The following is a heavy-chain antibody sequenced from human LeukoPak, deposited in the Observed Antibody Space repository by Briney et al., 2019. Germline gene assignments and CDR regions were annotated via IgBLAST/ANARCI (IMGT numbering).Heavy chain of an antibody. V-gene: IGHV3-7*03. CDR2: IKQDGSEK. Sequence: GESLRLSCVASGFTFSSYWMSWVRQAPGEGLEWVANIKQDGSEKYYVDSVKGRFTISRDNAKNSLYLQMNSLRAEDTAVYYCAKVPILGYCSGGSCRNFDYWGQGTLVTVSS. CDR3: AKVPILGYCSGGSCRNFDY. J-gene: IGHJ4*02. CDR1: GFTFSSYW. D-gene: IGHD2-15*01.